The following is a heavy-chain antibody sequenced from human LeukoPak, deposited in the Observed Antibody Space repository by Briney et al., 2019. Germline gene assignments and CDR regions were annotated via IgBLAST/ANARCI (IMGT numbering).Heavy chain of an antibody. D-gene: IGHD4-17*01. CDR3: TTDPGTTVRGFY. Sequence: TGGVLRLSCAASGFPCSNARMRVVRQAPGEWLEWVCRIKSKTDGGTTDYAAPVEGGFTISRDDSKNTLYLQMNSLKTEDTAVYYCTTDPGTTVRGFYWGQGTLVTVSS. CDR1: GFPCSNAR. V-gene: IGHV3-15*01. J-gene: IGHJ4*02. CDR2: IKSKTDGGTT.